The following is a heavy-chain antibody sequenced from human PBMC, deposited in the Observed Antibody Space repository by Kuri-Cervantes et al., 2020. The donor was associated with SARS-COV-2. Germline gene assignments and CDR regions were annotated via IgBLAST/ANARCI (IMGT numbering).Heavy chain of an antibody. Sequence: GGSLRLSCTASVFTLSSFAMHWVRQAPGKGLEWVSYIHNSLDVIYYADSVRGRFTISRDNARNSLYLQMNSLRVDDTAVYYCTRDQRSGNMDVWGQGTTVTVSS. V-gene: IGHV3-48*04. CDR2: IHNSLDVI. D-gene: IGHD6-25*01. CDR3: TRDQRSGNMDV. CDR1: VFTLSSFA. J-gene: IGHJ6*02.